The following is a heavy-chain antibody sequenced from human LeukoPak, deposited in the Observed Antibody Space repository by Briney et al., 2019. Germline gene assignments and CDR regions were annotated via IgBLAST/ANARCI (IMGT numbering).Heavy chain of an antibody. CDR3: AGALRRGVIDY. V-gene: IGHV4-59*08. D-gene: IGHD1-26*01. Sequence: PSETLSLTCTVSGGSISSYYWSWVRQPPGKGLEWIGYIYYSGSTNYNPSLKSRVTISVDTSKNQFSLKLSSVTAADTAVYYCAGALRRGVIDYWGQGTLVTVSS. J-gene: IGHJ4*02. CDR1: GGSISSYY. CDR2: IYYSGST.